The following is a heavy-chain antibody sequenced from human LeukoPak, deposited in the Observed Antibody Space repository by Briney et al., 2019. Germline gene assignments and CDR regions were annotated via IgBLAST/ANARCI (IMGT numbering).Heavy chain of an antibody. Sequence: ASVKVSCKASGYTFTSYGISWVRQAPGQGLEWMGWISAYNGNTNYAQKLQGRVTMTTDTSTSTAYMELRSLRSDDTAVYYCARDTTGAWYDSSGYCYVTQGTGFDYWGQGTLVTVSS. CDR1: GYTFTSYG. D-gene: IGHD3-22*01. V-gene: IGHV1-18*01. CDR3: ARDTTGAWYDSSGYCYVTQGTGFDY. J-gene: IGHJ4*02. CDR2: ISAYNGNT.